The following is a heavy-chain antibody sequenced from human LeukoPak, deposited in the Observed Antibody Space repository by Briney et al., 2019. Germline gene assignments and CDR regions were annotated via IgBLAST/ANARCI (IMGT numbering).Heavy chain of an antibody. Sequence: GGSLRLSCAASGFTFSSYAMSWVRQAPGKGLEWVSAISGSGGSTYYADSVKGRFTISRDNSKNTLYVQMTSLRAEDTAVYHCAKGSAPVGASVFDYWGQGTLVTVSS. CDR1: GFTFSSYA. V-gene: IGHV3-23*01. CDR3: AKGSAPVGASVFDY. D-gene: IGHD1-26*01. J-gene: IGHJ4*02. CDR2: ISGSGGST.